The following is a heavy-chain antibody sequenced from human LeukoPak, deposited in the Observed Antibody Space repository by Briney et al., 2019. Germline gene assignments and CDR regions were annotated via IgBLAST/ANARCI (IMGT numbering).Heavy chain of an antibody. CDR1: EFTFSSYG. Sequence: GGSLRLSCAASEFTFSSYGMHWVRQAPGKGLEWVAFIRYDGSDKYYADSEKGRFTISRDNSKNTLYLQMNSLRVEDAAVYYYAKEIWPTVTIPGWTYFDYWGQGTLVTVSS. CDR3: AKEIWPTVTIPGWTYFDY. J-gene: IGHJ4*02. D-gene: IGHD4-17*01. V-gene: IGHV3-30*02. CDR2: IRYDGSDK.